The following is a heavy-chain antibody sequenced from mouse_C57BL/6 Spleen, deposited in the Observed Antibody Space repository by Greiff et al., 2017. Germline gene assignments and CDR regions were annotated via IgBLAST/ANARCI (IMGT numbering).Heavy chain of an antibody. V-gene: IGHV14-2*01. J-gene: IGHJ3*01. CDR1: GFNIKDYY. CDR3: ARSYYGSRGFAY. D-gene: IGHD1-1*01. CDR2: IDPEDGET. Sequence: VQLQQSGAELVKPGASVTLSCTASGFNIKDYYMHWVKQRTEQGLEWIGRIDPEDGETKYAPKFQGKATITADTSSNTAYLQLSSLTSEDTAVYYCARSYYGSRGFAYWGQGTLVTVSA.